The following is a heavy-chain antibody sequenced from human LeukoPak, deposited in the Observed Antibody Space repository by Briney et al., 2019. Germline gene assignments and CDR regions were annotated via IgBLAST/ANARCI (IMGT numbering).Heavy chain of an antibody. CDR2: IIPIFGTA. V-gene: IGHV1-69*13. J-gene: IGHJ4*02. CDR1: GGTFSSYA. D-gene: IGHD3-22*01. Sequence: SVKVSCKASGGTFSSYAISWVRQAPGQGLEWMGGIIPIFGTANYAQKFQGRVTITADESTSTAYMELSSLRSEDTAVYYCASYPLDYYDSSGHTYGGYYFDYWGQGTLVTVSS. CDR3: ASYPLDYYDSSGHTYGGYYFDY.